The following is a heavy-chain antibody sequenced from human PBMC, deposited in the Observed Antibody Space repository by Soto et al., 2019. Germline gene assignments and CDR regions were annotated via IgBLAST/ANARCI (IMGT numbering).Heavy chain of an antibody. D-gene: IGHD1-1*01. Sequence: EVQLVESGGGLVQPGRSLRLSCAASGFTFDDYAMHWVRQAPGKGLEWVSGISWNSGSIGYADSVKGRFTISRDNAKNSLYLQMNSLRAEDTALYYCAKDGGATTGTHDGMDVWGQGTTVTVSS. J-gene: IGHJ6*02. CDR1: GFTFDDYA. V-gene: IGHV3-9*01. CDR2: ISWNSGSI. CDR3: AKDGGATTGTHDGMDV.